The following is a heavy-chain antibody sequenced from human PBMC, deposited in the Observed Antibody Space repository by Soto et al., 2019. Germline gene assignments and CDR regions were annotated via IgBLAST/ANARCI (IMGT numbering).Heavy chain of an antibody. J-gene: IGHJ4*02. CDR3: ARYFRGSGRYFFDH. V-gene: IGHV3-7*03. Sequence: GESLRLSCIASEFTFISSFMGWGRQPPGKGLEWVANINQDGSGTYYVDSVKGRFTISRDNAKNSLYLQMNSLRAEDTAVYYCARYFRGSGRYFFDHWGQGTLVTVSS. CDR2: INQDGSGT. D-gene: IGHD6-19*01. CDR1: EFTFISSF.